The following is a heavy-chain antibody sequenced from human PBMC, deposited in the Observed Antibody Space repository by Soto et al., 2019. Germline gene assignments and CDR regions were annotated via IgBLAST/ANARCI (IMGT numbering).Heavy chain of an antibody. J-gene: IGHJ5*02. CDR1: GGSFSGYY. D-gene: IGHD6-6*01. Sequence: SETLSLTCAVYGGSFSGYYWSWIRQPPGKGLEWIGEINHSGSTNYNPSLKSRVTISVDTSKNQFSLKLSSVTAADTAVYYCARGVSIAARRSFDPWGQGTLVTVSS. CDR3: ARGVSIAARRSFDP. V-gene: IGHV4-34*01. CDR2: INHSGST.